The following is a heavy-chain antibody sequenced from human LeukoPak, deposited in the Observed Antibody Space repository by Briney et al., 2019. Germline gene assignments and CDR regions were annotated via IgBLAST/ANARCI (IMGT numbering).Heavy chain of an antibody. J-gene: IGHJ4*02. CDR3: ARGRGYSGYDSFDY. D-gene: IGHD5-12*01. CDR1: GFTFSSYG. Sequence: GGSLRLSCAAAGFTFSSYGMHWVRQAPGKGLEWVAVIWYDGSKKDYVDSVKGRFTISRDNAKNSLYLQMNSLRAEDTAVYYCARGRGYSGYDSFDYWGQGTLVTVSS. V-gene: IGHV3-33*01. CDR2: IWYDGSKK.